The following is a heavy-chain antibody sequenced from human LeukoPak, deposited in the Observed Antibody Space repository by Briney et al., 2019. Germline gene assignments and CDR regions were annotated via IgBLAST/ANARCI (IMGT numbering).Heavy chain of an antibody. CDR2: ISYDGSNK. CDR3: ARGRGVIAAAALFDY. Sequence: GGSLRLSRAASGFTFSSYAMHWVRQAPGKGLEWVAVISYDGSNKYYADSVKGRFTISRDNSKNTLYLQMNSLRAEDTAVYYCARGRGVIAAAALFDYWGQGTLVTVSS. J-gene: IGHJ4*02. D-gene: IGHD6-13*01. V-gene: IGHV3-30-3*01. CDR1: GFTFSSYA.